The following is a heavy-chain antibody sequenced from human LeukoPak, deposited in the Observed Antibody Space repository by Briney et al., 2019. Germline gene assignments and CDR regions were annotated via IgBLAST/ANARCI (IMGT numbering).Heavy chain of an antibody. CDR3: ARVRVYGDYRGYYFDY. D-gene: IGHD4-17*01. Sequence: PSETLSLTCTVSGGSISTYYWSWIRQPPGKGLEWIGYIFDSGSPSYNPSLKSRVTMSVDTSKNQFSLKLSSVTAADTAVYYCARVRVYGDYRGYYFDYWGQGTLVTVSS. V-gene: IGHV4-59*12. J-gene: IGHJ4*02. CDR2: IFDSGSP. CDR1: GGSISTYY.